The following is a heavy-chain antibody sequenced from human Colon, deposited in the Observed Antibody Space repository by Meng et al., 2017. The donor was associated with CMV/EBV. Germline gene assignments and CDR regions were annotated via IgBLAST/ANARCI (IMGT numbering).Heavy chain of an antibody. CDR3: ADPHSGY. CDR2: VHHSGTT. CDR1: GGPSTSSHNW. J-gene: IGHJ4*02. Sequence: QVQLQESGPGRVKPSGTLSLTCAVSGGPSTSSHNWWNWVRQPPGKGLEWIGEVHHSGTTNYNPSLESRVTISVDKTKNQFSLKLTSVTAAETAVYYCADPHSGYWGQGTLVTVSS. V-gene: IGHV4-4*02.